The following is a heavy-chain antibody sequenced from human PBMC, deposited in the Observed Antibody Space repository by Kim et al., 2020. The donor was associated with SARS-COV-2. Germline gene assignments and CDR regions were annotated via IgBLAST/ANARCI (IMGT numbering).Heavy chain of an antibody. D-gene: IGHD6-19*01. V-gene: IGHV4-31*03. Sequence: SETLSLTCTVSGGSITSGDYYWSWIRQHPGKSLEWIGYIQYSGTTYYNPSLKSRVTISVDTSKNHFSLNLSSVTAADTAIYFCARARSGWPIDYWGQGIPVTVSS. CDR2: IQYSGTT. CDR3: ARARSGWPIDY. J-gene: IGHJ4*02. CDR1: GGSITSGDYY.